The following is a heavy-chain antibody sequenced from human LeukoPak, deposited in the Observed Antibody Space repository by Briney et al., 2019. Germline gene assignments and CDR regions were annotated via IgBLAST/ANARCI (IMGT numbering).Heavy chain of an antibody. J-gene: IGHJ4*02. D-gene: IGHD3-9*01. CDR2: FDSEDGET. V-gene: IGHV1-24*01. Sequence: ASVKVSCKVSGYTLTELSMHWVRQAPGKGLEWMGGFDSEDGETIYAQKFQGRVTMTEDTSTDTAYMELSGLRSEDTAVYYCATAVYDILTGYYLHYDYWGQGTLVTVSS. CDR1: GYTLTELS. CDR3: ATAVYDILTGYYLHYDY.